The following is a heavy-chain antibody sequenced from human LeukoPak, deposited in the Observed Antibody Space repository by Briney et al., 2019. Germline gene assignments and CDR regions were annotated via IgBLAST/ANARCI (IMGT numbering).Heavy chain of an antibody. D-gene: IGHD2-8*01. CDR1: GGTFSSYA. V-gene: IGHV1-69*06. CDR2: IVPIFGTA. CDR3: ARGYCTNGVCYRGVDYFDY. J-gene: IGHJ4*02. Sequence: SVKVSCKASGGTFSSYAISWVRQAPGQGLEWMGGIVPIFGTANYAQKFQGRVTITADKSTNTAYMELSSLRSEDTAVYYCARGYCTNGVCYRGVDYFDYWGQGTLVTVSS.